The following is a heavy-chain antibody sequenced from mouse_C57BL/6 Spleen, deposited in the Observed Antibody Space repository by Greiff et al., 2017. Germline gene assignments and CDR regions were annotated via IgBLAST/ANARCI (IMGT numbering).Heavy chain of an antibody. CDR1: GYAFSSYW. CDR3: ARDITTDY. CDR2: IYPGDGDT. D-gene: IGHD1-2*01. V-gene: IGHV1-80*01. J-gene: IGHJ2*01. Sequence: VKLVESGAELVKPGASVKISCKTSGYAFSSYWMNWVKQRPGKGLEWIGQIYPGDGDTNYNGKFKGKATLTADKSSSTAYMQLSSLTSEDSAVYFCARDITTDYWGQGTTLTVSS.